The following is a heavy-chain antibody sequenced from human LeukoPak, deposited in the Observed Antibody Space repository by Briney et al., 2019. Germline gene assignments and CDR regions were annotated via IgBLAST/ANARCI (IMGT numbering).Heavy chain of an antibody. CDR2: IYYSGST. D-gene: IGHD2-21*02. V-gene: IGHV4-39*01. CDR1: GDSISSSSYY. J-gene: IGHJ4*02. Sequence: SETLSLTYSVSGDSISSSSYYWGWIRQPPGKGLEWIGSIYYSGSTYYNPSLKSRVTISVDTSKTQFSLQLSSVTAADTAVYYCARHSRPTLTAYFDYWGQGTLVTVSS. CDR3: ARHSRPTLTAYFDY.